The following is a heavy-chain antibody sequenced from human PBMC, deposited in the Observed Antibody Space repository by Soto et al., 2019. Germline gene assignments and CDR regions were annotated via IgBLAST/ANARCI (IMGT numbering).Heavy chain of an antibody. D-gene: IGHD6-13*01. CDR1: GFTFGSYA. V-gene: IGHV3-23*01. Sequence: EVQLLESGGGLVQPGGSLRLSCAASGFTFGSYAMSWVRQAPGKGLEWVSSIGAGYGTYYADSVKGRFTISRDNSKNTLYLQMNCLRAEDTAIYYCATPYSSSWFSPFDYWGQGSLVTVSS. CDR3: ATPYSSSWFSPFDY. J-gene: IGHJ4*02. CDR2: IGAGYGT.